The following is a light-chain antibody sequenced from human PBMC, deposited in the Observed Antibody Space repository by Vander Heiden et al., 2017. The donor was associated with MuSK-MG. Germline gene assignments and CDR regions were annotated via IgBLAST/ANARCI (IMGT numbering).Light chain of an antibody. Sequence: QSVLTQPPSASGTPGQRVTISCSGRSSNIGSNAVNWYQRLPGTAPKLLIYSNNQRPSGVPDRFSGSKSGTSASLAISGLQSEDEADYYCAAWDDSLNGPKWVFGGGTKLTGL. V-gene: IGLV1-44*01. CDR3: AAWDDSLNGPKWV. J-gene: IGLJ3*02. CDR2: SNN. CDR1: SSNIGSNA.